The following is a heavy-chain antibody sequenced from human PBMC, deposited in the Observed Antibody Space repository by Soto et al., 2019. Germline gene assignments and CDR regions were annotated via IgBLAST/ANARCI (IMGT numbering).Heavy chain of an antibody. CDR2: ITPDGSST. Sequence: EVQLVESGGGLVQPGGSLRLSCATSGFTFSSYWMHWVRQAPGKGLMWVSRITPDGSSTSYADSVKGRFTISRDNAKNTLYLPMIGLRAEDTGIYYCARYLIIVDTPGDDFDYWGQGTLVAVSS. CDR1: GFTFSSYW. J-gene: IGHJ4*02. V-gene: IGHV3-74*01. D-gene: IGHD5-12*01. CDR3: ARYLIIVDTPGDDFDY.